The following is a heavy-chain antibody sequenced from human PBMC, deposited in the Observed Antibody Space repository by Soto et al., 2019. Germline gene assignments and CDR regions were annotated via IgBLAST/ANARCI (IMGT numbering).Heavy chain of an antibody. J-gene: IGHJ3*02. D-gene: IGHD2-2*01. Sequence: QLQLQESGPGLVKPSETLSLTCTVSGGSISSSSYYWGWIRQPPGKGLEWIGSIYYSGSTYYNPSLKSRVTISVDTSKNQFSLKLSSVTAADTAVYYCARHKASGYQRRAFDIWGQGTMVTVSS. CDR3: ARHKASGYQRRAFDI. V-gene: IGHV4-39*01. CDR2: IYYSGST. CDR1: GGSISSSSYY.